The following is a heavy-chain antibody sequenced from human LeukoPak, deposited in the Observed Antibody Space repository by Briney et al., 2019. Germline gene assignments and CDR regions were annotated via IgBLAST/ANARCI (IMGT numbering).Heavy chain of an antibody. CDR2: IYYSGST. CDR3: ARGRGSSGYYYVVLFGP. CDR1: GGSFSGYY. J-gene: IGHJ5*02. Sequence: SETLSLTCAVYGGSFSGYYWSWIRQPPGKGLEWIGYIYYSGSTNYNPPLKSRVTISVDTSKNQFSLKLSSVTAADTAVYYCARGRGSSGYYYVVLFGPWGQGTLVTVSS. V-gene: IGHV4-59*01. D-gene: IGHD3-22*01.